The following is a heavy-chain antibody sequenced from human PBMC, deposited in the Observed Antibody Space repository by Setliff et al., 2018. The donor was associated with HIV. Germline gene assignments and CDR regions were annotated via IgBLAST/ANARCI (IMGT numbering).Heavy chain of an antibody. D-gene: IGHD5-18*01. CDR2: TYYRSKWYT. CDR1: GDSVSSDSAA. J-gene: IGHJ4*02. V-gene: IGHV6-1*01. CDR3: ARGGITAYYFDH. Sequence: SQTLSLTCDISGDSVSSDSAAWNWIRQSPSRGLEWLARTYYRSKWYTDYAVSVKSRITINPDTSRNQFSLQLSSVIPDDSAVYFCARGGITAYYFDHWAQGTLVTVSS.